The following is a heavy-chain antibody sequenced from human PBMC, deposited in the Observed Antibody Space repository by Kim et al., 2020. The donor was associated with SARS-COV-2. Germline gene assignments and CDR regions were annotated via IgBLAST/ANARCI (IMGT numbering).Heavy chain of an antibody. D-gene: IGHD3-10*01. CDR1: GYTFTSYA. CDR2: INAGNGNT. J-gene: IGHJ5*02. Sequence: ASVKVSCKASGYTFTSYAMHWVRQAPGQRLEWMGWINAGNGNTKYSQKFQGRVTITRDTSASTAYMELSSLRSEDTAVYYCARDRAVRGVSSTWWFDPWGQGSLVTVSS. CDR3: ARDRAVRGVSSTWWFDP. V-gene: IGHV1-3*01.